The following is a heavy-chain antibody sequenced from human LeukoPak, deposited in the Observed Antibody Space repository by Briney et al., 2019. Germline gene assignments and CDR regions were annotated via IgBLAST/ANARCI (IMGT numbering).Heavy chain of an antibody. Sequence: LGGSLRLSCTASGFTFSNYWMHWVRPAPGKGLEWVSSISSSSSYIYYADSVKGRFTISRDNAKNSLYLQMNSLRAEDTAVYYCEVAAAGYWGQGTLVTVSS. D-gene: IGHD6-13*01. CDR2: ISSSSSYI. J-gene: IGHJ4*02. CDR1: GFTFSNYW. CDR3: EVAAAGY. V-gene: IGHV3-21*01.